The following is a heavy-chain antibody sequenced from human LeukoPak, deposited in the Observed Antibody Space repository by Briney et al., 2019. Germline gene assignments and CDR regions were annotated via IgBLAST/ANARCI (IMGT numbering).Heavy chain of an antibody. CDR1: GFTFSSYA. J-gene: IGHJ6*02. V-gene: IGHV3-23*01. Sequence: GGSLRLSCAASGFTFSSYAMSWVRQAPGKGLEWVSALSGSGGSTYYADSVKGRFTISRDNSKNTVYLQMNSLRAEDTAVYYCVKDLSYGMDVWGQGTTVTVSS. CDR3: VKDLSYGMDV. CDR2: LSGSGGST.